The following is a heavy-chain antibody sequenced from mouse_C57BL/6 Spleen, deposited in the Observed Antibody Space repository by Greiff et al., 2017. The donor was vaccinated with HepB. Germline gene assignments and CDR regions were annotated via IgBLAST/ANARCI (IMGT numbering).Heavy chain of an antibody. V-gene: IGHV1-76*01. D-gene: IGHD1-1*01. Sequence: QVQLKESGAELVRPGASVKLSCKASGYTFTDYYINWVKQRPGQGLEWIARIYPGSGNTHYNEKFKGKATLTAEKSSSTAYMQLGSLTSEDSAVYYCAGEYYGSGLYWYFDDWGTGTTVTVSS. CDR1: GYTFTDYY. J-gene: IGHJ1*03. CDR2: IYPGSGNT. CDR3: AGEYYGSGLYWYFDD.